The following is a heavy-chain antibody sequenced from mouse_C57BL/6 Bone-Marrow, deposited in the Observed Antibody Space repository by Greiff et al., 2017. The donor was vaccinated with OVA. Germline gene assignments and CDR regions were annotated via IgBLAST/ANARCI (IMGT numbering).Heavy chain of an antibody. V-gene: IGHV1-15*01. Sequence: VQLQQSGAELVRPGASVTLSCKASGYTFTDYEMHWVKQTPVHGLEWIGAIDPETGGTAYNQKFKGKAILTADNSSSTAYMELRSLTSEDSAVYYCTRSGFDYGFDYWGQGTTLTVSA. CDR3: TRSGFDYGFDY. J-gene: IGHJ2*01. CDR2: IDPETGGT. D-gene: IGHD2-4*01. CDR1: GYTFTDYE.